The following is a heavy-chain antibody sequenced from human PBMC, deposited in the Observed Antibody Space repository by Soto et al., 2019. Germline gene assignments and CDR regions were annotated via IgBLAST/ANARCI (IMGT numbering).Heavy chain of an antibody. Sequence: GGSLRLSCAASGFTFSDYYMSWIRQAPGKGLEWVSYISSSGSTIYYADSVKGRFTISRDNAKNSLYLQMNSLRAEDTAVYYCARVSRQEAYYYMDVWGKGTTVTVSS. CDR2: ISSSGSTI. V-gene: IGHV3-11*01. CDR1: GFTFSDYY. J-gene: IGHJ6*03. CDR3: ARVSRQEAYYYMDV.